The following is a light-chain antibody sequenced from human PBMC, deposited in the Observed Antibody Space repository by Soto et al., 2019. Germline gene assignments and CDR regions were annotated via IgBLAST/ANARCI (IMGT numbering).Light chain of an antibody. Sequence: QSALTQPPSASGSPGQSVTISCTGNSNDVGHSSFISWDQQHPGKGPKLIIYEVSKRPSGVPDRFSGSKSGNTASLSVSGLQDEDEDDYFCNAQADNGKHVFGTGTKVTVL. CDR3: NAQADNGKHV. J-gene: IGLJ1*01. CDR2: EVS. CDR1: SNDVGHSSF. V-gene: IGLV2-8*01.